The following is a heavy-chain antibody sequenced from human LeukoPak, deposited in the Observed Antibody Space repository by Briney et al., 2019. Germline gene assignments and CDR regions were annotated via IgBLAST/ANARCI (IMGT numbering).Heavy chain of an antibody. Sequence: SETLSLTCTVSGGSISTSSYYWGWIRQPPGKGLEWIGSIFYSGSTFYNPSHKSRVTLSVDTSNNQFSLKLSSVTAADTAVYYCARHVGSENYPRYFDYWGQGPLVTVSS. CDR2: IFYSGST. D-gene: IGHD1-26*01. V-gene: IGHV4-39*01. CDR1: GGSISTSSYY. CDR3: ARHVGSENYPRYFDY. J-gene: IGHJ4*02.